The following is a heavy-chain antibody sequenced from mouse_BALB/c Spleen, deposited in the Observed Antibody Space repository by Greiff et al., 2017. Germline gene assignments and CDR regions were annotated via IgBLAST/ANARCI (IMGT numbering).Heavy chain of an antibody. V-gene: IGHV5-6-2*01. J-gene: IGHJ2*01. CDR3: ARQAPYYFDY. CDR1: GFTFSSYY. CDR2: INSNGGST. Sequence: EVKVVESGGGLVKLGGSLKLSCAASGFTFSSYYMSWVRQTPEKRLELVAAINSNGGSTYYPDTVKGRFTISRDNAKNTLYLQMSSLKSEDTALYYCARQAPYYFDYWGQGTTLTVSS. D-gene: IGHD1-3*01.